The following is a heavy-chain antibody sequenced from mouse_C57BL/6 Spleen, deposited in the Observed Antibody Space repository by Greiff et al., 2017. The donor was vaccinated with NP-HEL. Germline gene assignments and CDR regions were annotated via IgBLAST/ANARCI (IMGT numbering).Heavy chain of an antibody. CDR2: IYPGSGST. D-gene: IGHD2-4*01. CDR1: GYTFTSYW. J-gene: IGHJ2*01. Sequence: QVHVKQPGAELVKPGASVKMSCKASGYTFTSYWITWVKQRPGQGLEWIGDIYPGSGSTNYNEKFKSKATLTVDTSSSTAYMQLSSLTSEDSAVYYCARSDDYDDYWGQGTTLTVSS. V-gene: IGHV1-55*01. CDR3: ARSDDYDDY.